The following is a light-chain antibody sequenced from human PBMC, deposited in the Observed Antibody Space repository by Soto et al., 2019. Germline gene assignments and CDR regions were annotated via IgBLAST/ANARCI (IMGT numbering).Light chain of an antibody. CDR2: DAS. J-gene: IGKJ4*01. Sequence: DIQMTQSPSTLSASVGDRVTITCRASQSISSWLAWYQQKPGKAPKLLIYDASSLESGVPSRFSGSGSGTEFTLTISSLQPDDFATYYCQQYDNLPRTFGGGTKVDIK. CDR1: QSISSW. CDR3: QQYDNLPRT. V-gene: IGKV1-5*01.